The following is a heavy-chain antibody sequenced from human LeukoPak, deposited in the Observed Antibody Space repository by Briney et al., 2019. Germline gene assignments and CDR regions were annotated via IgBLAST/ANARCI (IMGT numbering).Heavy chain of an antibody. V-gene: IGHV4-34*01. J-gene: IGHJ4*02. D-gene: IGHD2-2*01. Sequence: SETLSLTCAVYGGSFSGYYWSWIRQPPGKGLEWIGTIYYSGNTYYNPSLKSRVTISVDTSKNQFSLKLTSVTAADTAVYYCARDTGPSGTAFDYWGQGTLVTVSS. CDR2: IYYSGNT. CDR1: GGSFSGYY. CDR3: ARDTGPSGTAFDY.